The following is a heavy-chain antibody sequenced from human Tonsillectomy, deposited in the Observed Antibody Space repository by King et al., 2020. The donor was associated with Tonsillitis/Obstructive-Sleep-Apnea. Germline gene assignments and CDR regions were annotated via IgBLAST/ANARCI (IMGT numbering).Heavy chain of an antibody. CDR2: IYSGGST. Sequence: VQLVQSGGGLIQPGGSLRLSCAASGFTVSSNYMSWVRQAPGKGLEWVSVIYSGGSTYYADSVTGRFTISRDNSKNTLYLQMNSLRAEDTAVYYCARSISGIYDFWSGYFVYWGQGTLVTVSS. CDR1: GFTVSSNY. J-gene: IGHJ4*02. V-gene: IGHV3-53*01. D-gene: IGHD3-3*01. CDR3: ARSISGIYDFWSGYFVY.